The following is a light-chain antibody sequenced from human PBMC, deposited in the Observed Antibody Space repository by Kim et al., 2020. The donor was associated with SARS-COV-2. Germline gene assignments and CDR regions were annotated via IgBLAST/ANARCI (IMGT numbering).Light chain of an antibody. J-gene: IGKJ2*01. V-gene: IGKV2-30*01. CDR3: LQGTHWLKT. Sequence: DVVMTQSPLSLAVTLGQPASISCRSSLSLVNRDGNTYLNWIYQRPGQSPRRLIHDVSKRDSGVPDRFIGSGSGTDFTLKISGVEAGDVGVYCCLQGTHWLKTFGQGTKLEI. CDR1: LSLVNRDGNTY. CDR2: DVS.